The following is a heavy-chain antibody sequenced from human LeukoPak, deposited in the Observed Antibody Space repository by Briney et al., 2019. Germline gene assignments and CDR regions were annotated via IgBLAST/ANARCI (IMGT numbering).Heavy chain of an antibody. Sequence: GGSLRLSCAASGFTFSSYAMHWVRQAPGKGLEWVAVISYDGSNKYYADSVKGRFTISRDNSKNTLYLQMNSLRAEDTAVYYCAKDQGGATHYYMDVWGKGTTVTISS. CDR2: ISYDGSNK. J-gene: IGHJ6*03. V-gene: IGHV3-30*04. CDR1: GFTFSSYA. CDR3: AKDQGGATHYYMDV. D-gene: IGHD1-26*01.